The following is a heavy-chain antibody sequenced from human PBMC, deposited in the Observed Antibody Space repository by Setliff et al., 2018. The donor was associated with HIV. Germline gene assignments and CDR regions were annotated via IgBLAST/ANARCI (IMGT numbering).Heavy chain of an antibody. CDR1: GYTFTSYY. V-gene: IGHV1-46*01. J-gene: IGHJ6*03. D-gene: IGHD2-2*01. Sequence: RASVKVSCKASGYTFTSYYMHWVRQAPGQGLEWMGIINPSGGSTSYTQKFQGRVTMTRDTSTSTVYMELSSLRSEDTAVYYCAREVAPAAMRYYYYMDVWGKGTTVTVSS. CDR2: INPSGGST. CDR3: AREVAPAAMRYYYYMDV.